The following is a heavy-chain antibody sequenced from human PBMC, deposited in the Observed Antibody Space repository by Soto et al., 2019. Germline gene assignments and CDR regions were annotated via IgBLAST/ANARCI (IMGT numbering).Heavy chain of an antibody. V-gene: IGHV3-11*05. J-gene: IGHJ3*02. CDR3: ARAKSSGRDDAFHI. Sequence: QVQLVESGGGLVEPGGSLRLSCGASGFTFSDYYMTWIRQAPGKGLEWVSYIAGTSYYTNYADSVKGRFIISRDNAKSSLYLQVKSLRAEGTAVYYCARAKSSGRDDAFHILGEGTVVTVSS. CDR2: IAGTSYYT. CDR1: GFTFSDYY. D-gene: IGHD1-26*01.